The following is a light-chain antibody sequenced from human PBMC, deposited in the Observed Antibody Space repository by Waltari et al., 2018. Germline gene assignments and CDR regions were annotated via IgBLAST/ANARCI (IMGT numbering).Light chain of an antibody. CDR1: KIGSKG. CDR2: DNS. V-gene: IGLV3-21*02. J-gene: IGLJ3*02. Sequence: SYVLTQPPSVSVAPGQTARISCGGNKIGSKGVHWYRQKPGQAPVLVVYDNSDRPSGIHERLSGSNSGNTATLTINRVEAGDEADYYCQVWDTSSDHLWVFGGGTKLTVL. CDR3: QVWDTSSDHLWV.